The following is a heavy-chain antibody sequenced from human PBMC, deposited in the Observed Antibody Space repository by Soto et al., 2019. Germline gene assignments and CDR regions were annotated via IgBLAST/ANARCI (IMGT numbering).Heavy chain of an antibody. D-gene: IGHD3-10*01. CDR2: IYYSGST. CDR3: ARSPPVFSGSHDP. V-gene: IGHV4-31*03. J-gene: IGHJ5*02. Sequence: PSETLSLTCTVSGGSISSGGYYWSWIRQHPGKGLEWIGYIYYSGSTYYNPSLKSRVTISVDTSKNQFSLKLSSVTAADTAVYYCARSPPVFSGSHDPWGQGTLVTVSS. CDR1: GGSISSGGYY.